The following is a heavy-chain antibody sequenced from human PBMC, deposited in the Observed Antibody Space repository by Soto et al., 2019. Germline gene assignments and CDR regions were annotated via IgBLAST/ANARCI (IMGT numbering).Heavy chain of an antibody. CDR3: ARQGYYYDSSGYYYY. CDR2: IYYSGST. D-gene: IGHD3-22*01. Sequence: QLQLQESGPGLVKPSETLSLTCTVSGGSISSSSYYWGWIRQPPGKGLEWIGSIYYSGSTYYNPSLKSRVTISVDTSKNQFSLKLSSVTAADTAVYYCARQGYYYDSSGYYYYWGQGTLVTVSS. CDR1: GGSISSSSYY. V-gene: IGHV4-39*01. J-gene: IGHJ4*02.